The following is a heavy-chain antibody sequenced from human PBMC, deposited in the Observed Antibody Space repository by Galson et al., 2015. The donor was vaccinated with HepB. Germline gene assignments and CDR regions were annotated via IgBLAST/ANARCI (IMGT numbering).Heavy chain of an antibody. J-gene: IGHJ5*02. CDR3: ARVALYNWFDP. Sequence: SETLSLTCAVSGGSITSSNWCIWVRQPPGKGLEWIGEIYHSGSTNYNPSLKSRVTISVDKSKNQFSLKLSSVTAADTAVYYCARVALYNWFDPWGQGILVTVSS. CDR2: IYHSGST. CDR1: GGSITSSNW. V-gene: IGHV4-4*02.